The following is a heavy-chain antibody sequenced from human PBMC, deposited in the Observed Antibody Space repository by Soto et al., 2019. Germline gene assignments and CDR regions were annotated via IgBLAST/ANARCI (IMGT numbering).Heavy chain of an antibody. V-gene: IGHV5-51*01. D-gene: IGHD1-26*01. CDR2: IYPGDSDT. Sequence: PGESLKISCKGSGYSFTSYWIGWVRQMPGKGLEWMGIIYPGDSDTRYSPSFQGRVTISADKSISTAYLQWSSLKASDTAMYYCARSQTVGSRINDAFNIWGQGTMVTVSS. CDR3: ARSQTVGSRINDAFNI. CDR1: GYSFTSYW. J-gene: IGHJ3*02.